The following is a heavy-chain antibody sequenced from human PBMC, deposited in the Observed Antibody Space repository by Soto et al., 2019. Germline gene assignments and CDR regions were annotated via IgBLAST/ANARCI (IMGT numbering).Heavy chain of an antibody. J-gene: IGHJ6*02. CDR2: IYHSGST. D-gene: IGHD6-13*01. V-gene: IGHV4-4*03. Sequence: PPQTLPLTCAVSGGSTSSSNCRSWVRQPPGKGLEWIGEIYHSGSTNYNPSLKSRVTLSVDKSKNQFSLKLSSVTAADTAVYYCARNGIAAAGFYYYYGMDVWGQGTTVS. CDR1: GGSTSSSNC. CDR3: ARNGIAAAGFYYYYGMDV.